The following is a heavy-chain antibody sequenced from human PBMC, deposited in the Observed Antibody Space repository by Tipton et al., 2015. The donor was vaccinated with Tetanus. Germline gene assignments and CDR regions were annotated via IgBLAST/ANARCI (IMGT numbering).Heavy chain of an antibody. CDR2: IFHSGST. CDR1: GGSISSGDYY. CDR3: ARRSYCSSSRCFDAFDL. V-gene: IGHV4-61*08. J-gene: IGHJ3*01. Sequence: TLSLTCAVSGGSISSGDYYWNWIRQPPGKGLEWIAYIFHSGSTNYSPSLKSRVAISMDTSKNQISLKLSSVTAADTAVYYCARRSYCSSSRCFDAFDLWGQGTMVTVSS. D-gene: IGHD2-2*01.